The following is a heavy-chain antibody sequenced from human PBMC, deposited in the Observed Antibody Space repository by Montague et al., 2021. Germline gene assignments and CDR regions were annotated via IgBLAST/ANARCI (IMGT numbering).Heavy chain of an antibody. CDR3: AKGGELITMIVVFITLADFDY. CDR2: ST. D-gene: IGHD3-22*01. V-gene: IGHV3-23*01. Sequence: STYYADSVKGRFPISRDNSKNTLYLQMNSLGAEDTAVYYCAKGGELITMIVVFITLADFDYWGKGTLGTVYS. J-gene: IGHJ4*02.